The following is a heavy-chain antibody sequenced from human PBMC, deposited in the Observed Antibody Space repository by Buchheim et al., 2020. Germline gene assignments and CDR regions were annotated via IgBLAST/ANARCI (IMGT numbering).Heavy chain of an antibody. J-gene: IGHJ4*02. D-gene: IGHD3-22*01. CDR3: AKDRWYYDSSGWVENYFDY. CDR2: ISYDGSNK. CDR1: GFTFSSYG. Sequence: QVQLVESGGGVVQPGRSLRLSCAASGFTFSSYGMHWVRQAPGKGLEWVAVISYDGSNKYYADSVKGRFTISRDNSKNTLYLQMNSLRAEDTAVYYCAKDRWYYDSSGWVENYFDYWGQGTL. V-gene: IGHV3-30*18.